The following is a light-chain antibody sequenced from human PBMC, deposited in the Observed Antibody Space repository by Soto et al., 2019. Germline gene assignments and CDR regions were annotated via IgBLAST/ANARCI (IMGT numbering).Light chain of an antibody. CDR2: GAS. V-gene: IGKV3D-15*02. CDR3: QHYVNSPLT. J-gene: IGKJ1*01. Sequence: EIVMTQSPATLSVSPGERVTLSCRASQTILSNLAWYQQKPGQAPRLLIYGASIRATGIPDRFSGSGSGTDFSLTINRLEPEDFAVYFCQHYVNSPLTFGQGTKVDIK. CDR1: QTILSN.